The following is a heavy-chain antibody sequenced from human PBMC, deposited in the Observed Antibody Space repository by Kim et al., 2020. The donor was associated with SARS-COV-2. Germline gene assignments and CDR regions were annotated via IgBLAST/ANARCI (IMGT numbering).Heavy chain of an antibody. Sequence: GGSLRLSCAASGFSFSTNAMHWVRQAPDKGLECVAVISKDAKDIYYAESVRGRFTISRDNSKNTLYLQMNSLKAEDTGVYYCAKDDLCSVDHWGHVNL. CDR3: AKDDLCSVDH. V-gene: IGHV3-30-3*02. CDR2: ISKDAKDI. D-gene: IGHD2-21*01. J-gene: IGHJ4*03. CDR1: GFSFSTNA.